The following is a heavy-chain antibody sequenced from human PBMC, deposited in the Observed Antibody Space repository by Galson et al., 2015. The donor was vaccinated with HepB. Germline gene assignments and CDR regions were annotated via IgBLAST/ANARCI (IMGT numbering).Heavy chain of an antibody. D-gene: IGHD3-10*01. V-gene: IGHV3-23*01. CDR3: AKVAILWFGAIDAFDI. CDR1: GFTFSSYA. CDR2: ISGSGGST. J-gene: IGHJ3*02. Sequence: SLRLSCAASGFTFSSYAMSWVRQAPGKGLEWVSVISGSGGSTYYADSVKGRFTISRDNSKNTLYLQMNSLRAEDRAVYYCAKVAILWFGAIDAFDIWGQGTMVTVSS.